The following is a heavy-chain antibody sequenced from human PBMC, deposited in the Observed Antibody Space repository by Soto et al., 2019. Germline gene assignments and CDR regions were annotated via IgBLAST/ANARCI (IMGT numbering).Heavy chain of an antibody. D-gene: IGHD5-18*01. Sequence: GASVKVSCKASGYTFTGYYMHWVRQAPGQGLEWMGWINPNSGGTNYAQKFQGRVTMTRDTSISTAYMELSRLRSDDTAVYYCARERREKSGYSYGYPVSYFDYWGQGTLVTVSS. CDR1: GYTFTGYY. CDR3: ARERREKSGYSYGYPVSYFDY. J-gene: IGHJ4*02. V-gene: IGHV1-2*02. CDR2: INPNSGGT.